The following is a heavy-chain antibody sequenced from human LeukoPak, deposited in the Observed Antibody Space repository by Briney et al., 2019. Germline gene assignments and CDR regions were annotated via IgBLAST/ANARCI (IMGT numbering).Heavy chain of an antibody. CDR2: ISSSSSTI. Sequence: GGSLRLSCAASGFTSSSYSMNWVRQAPGKGLEWVSYISSSSSTIYYADSVKGRFTISRDNAKNSLYLQMNSLRAEDTAVYYCARIVGATNYWGQGTLVTVSS. CDR1: GFTSSSYS. V-gene: IGHV3-48*04. D-gene: IGHD1-26*01. CDR3: ARIVGATNY. J-gene: IGHJ4*02.